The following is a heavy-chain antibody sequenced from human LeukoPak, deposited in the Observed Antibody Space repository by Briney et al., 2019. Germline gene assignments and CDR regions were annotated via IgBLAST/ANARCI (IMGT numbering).Heavy chain of an antibody. CDR3: ASDQYYYDSSHDAFDI. J-gene: IGHJ3*02. D-gene: IGHD3-22*01. CDR1: GYSFTSYW. CDR2: IDPSDSYT. V-gene: IGHV5-10-1*01. Sequence: GESLKISCKGSGYSFTSYWISWVRQMPGKGLEWMGRIDPSDSYTNYSPSFQGHVTISADKSISTAYLQWSSLKASGTAMYYCASDQYYYDSSHDAFDIWGQGTMVTVSS.